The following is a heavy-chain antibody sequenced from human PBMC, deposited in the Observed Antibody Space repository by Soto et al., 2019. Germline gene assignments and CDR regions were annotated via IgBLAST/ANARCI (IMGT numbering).Heavy chain of an antibody. CDR3: ARIPNTNTSYYDYYYGMDV. CDR1: GYSFASQW. D-gene: IGHD2-21*01. CDR2: IYPADSDT. J-gene: IGHJ6*01. V-gene: IGHV5-51*01. Sequence: VESLTISCEDYGYSFASQWIVWVLQRPGKGLEWMGNIYPADSDTRYSPSFQGQVTISVDKSISTAYLQWTSLKASDTAMYYCARIPNTNTSYYDYYYGMDVWGQGTTVTVSS.